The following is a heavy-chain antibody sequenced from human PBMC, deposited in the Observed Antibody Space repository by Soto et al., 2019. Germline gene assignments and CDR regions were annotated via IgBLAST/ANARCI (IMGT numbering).Heavy chain of an antibody. Sequence: ASVKVSCKASGYTFTDYYMHWVRQAPGQGFEWMGRISPKSGGANYAQKFQGRVTMTWDTSLNTAYMELSSLITEDTAVYYCARPPGYISDWCYFDLWGQGTQVTVSS. J-gene: IGHJ4*02. CDR3: ARPPGYISDWCYFDL. D-gene: IGHD3-9*01. CDR1: GYTFTDYY. CDR2: ISPKSGGA. V-gene: IGHV1-2*02.